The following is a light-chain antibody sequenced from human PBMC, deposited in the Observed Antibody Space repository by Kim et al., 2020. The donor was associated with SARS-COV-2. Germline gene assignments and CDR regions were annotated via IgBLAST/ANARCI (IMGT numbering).Light chain of an antibody. CDR3: EKYYSTPRT. V-gene: IGKV4-1*01. CDR1: QSVLYSSNNKNY. Sequence: DIVMTQSPDSLAVSLGERATINCKSSQSVLYSSNNKNYLAWYQQKPGQPPKLLIYCASTRGSGVPDRFSGSGSGTDFTLTISSLQAEDVAVYYCEKYYSTPRTFGQRAKVDI. J-gene: IGKJ1*01. CDR2: CAS.